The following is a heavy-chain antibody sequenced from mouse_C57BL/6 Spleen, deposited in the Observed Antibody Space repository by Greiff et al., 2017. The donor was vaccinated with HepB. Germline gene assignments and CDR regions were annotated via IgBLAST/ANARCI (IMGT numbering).Heavy chain of an antibody. CDR1: GYTFASYK. CDR2: IYPGNGET. CDR3: ARRGGSLYFDY. D-gene: IGHD1-1*01. Sequence: LQQSGAELVRPGASVKMSCKASGYTFASYKMHWVKQTPRQGLEWIGAIYPGNGETSYNQKFKGKATLTVDKSSSTAYMQLSSLTSEDSAVYFCARRGGSLYFDYWGQGTTLTVSS. V-gene: IGHV1-12*01. J-gene: IGHJ2*01.